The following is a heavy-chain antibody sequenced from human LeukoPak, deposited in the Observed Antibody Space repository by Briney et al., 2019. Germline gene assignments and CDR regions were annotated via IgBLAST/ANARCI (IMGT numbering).Heavy chain of an antibody. CDR2: INHSGST. Sequence: PSETLSLTCAVYGGSFSGYYWSWIRQPPGKGPEWIGEINHSGSTNYNPSLESRVTISVDTSKNQFSLKLSSVTAADTAVYYCARRRSHYYDSSGYYYSGLYFDYWGQGTLVTVSS. CDR1: GGSFSGYY. D-gene: IGHD3-22*01. J-gene: IGHJ4*02. V-gene: IGHV4-34*01. CDR3: ARRRSHYYDSSGYYYSGLYFDY.